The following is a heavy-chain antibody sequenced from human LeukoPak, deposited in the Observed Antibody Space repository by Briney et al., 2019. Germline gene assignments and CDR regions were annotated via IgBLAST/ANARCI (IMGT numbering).Heavy chain of an antibody. CDR2: IHNDGSP. CDR1: GGSASSYY. Sequence: SETLSLTCTVSGGSASSYYWSWIRQPPGKGLEWIGYIHNDGSPNYNPSLRSRVTISIDTSKNQFSLKLNSVTAADTAVYYCAREYDAVDIWGQGTMVTVSS. CDR3: AREYDAVDI. J-gene: IGHJ3*02. V-gene: IGHV4-59*02.